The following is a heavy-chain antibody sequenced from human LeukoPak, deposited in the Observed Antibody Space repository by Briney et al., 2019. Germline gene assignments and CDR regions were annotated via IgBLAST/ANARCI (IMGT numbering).Heavy chain of an antibody. D-gene: IGHD3-10*01. Sequence: SETLSLTCSVSGGSINNYYWSWIRQPPGKGLEWIGSIYSSGSTNYSPSLKSRVAISVDTSKNQFSLKLISVTAADTAVYYCARPTYGSGLGALDFWGRGTMVVVSS. CDR2: IYSSGST. CDR3: ARPTYGSGLGALDF. CDR1: GGSINNYY. V-gene: IGHV4-59*08. J-gene: IGHJ3*01.